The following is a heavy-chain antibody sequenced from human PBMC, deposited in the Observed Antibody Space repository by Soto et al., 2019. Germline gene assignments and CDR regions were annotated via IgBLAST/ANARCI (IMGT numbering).Heavy chain of an antibody. CDR3: ARDSVRGNCDY. Sequence: QVQLQESGPGLVKPSETLSLTCTVSGGSISGYYWSWLRQPPGKGLEWIGYIYYSGRTNFNPSLKSRVTMSVDTSKDQFSLKLSSVTAADTAIYYCARDSVRGNCDYWGQGTLVTVSS. CDR2: IYYSGRT. J-gene: IGHJ4*02. D-gene: IGHD2-21*02. V-gene: IGHV4-59*01. CDR1: GGSISGYY.